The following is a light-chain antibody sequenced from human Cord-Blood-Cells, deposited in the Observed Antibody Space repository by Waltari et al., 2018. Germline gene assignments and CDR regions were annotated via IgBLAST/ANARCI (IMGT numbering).Light chain of an antibody. V-gene: IGKV3-11*01. CDR3: QQRSNWPPFT. Sequence: EIVLTQSPATLSLPPGDRATPSCRASQSVSGYLPWYQKKPGQAPRLLIYDASNRATGIPARFSGSGSGTDFTLTISSLEPEDFAVYYCQQRSNWPPFTFGPGTKVDIK. J-gene: IGKJ3*01. CDR1: QSVSGY. CDR2: DAS.